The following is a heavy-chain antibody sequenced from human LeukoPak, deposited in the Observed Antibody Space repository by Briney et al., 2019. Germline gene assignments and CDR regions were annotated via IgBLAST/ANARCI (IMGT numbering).Heavy chain of an antibody. CDR3: ARPPYSSGSFDL. CDR1: GFTFSSYW. V-gene: IGHV3-74*01. Sequence: GGSLRLSCAASGFTFSSYWMHWVRQAPGKGLVWVSRIDNDGSSTTYADSVKGRFTISRDNAKNTLYLQMNSLRAEDTAVYYCARPPYSSGSFDLWGRGTLVTVSS. CDR2: IDNDGSST. D-gene: IGHD6-19*01. J-gene: IGHJ2*01.